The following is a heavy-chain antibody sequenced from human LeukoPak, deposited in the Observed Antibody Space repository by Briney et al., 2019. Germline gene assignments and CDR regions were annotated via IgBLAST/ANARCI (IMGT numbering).Heavy chain of an antibody. J-gene: IGHJ4*02. Sequence: GASVKVSCKASGYTFTGYYMHWVRQAPGQGLEWMGWINPNSGGTNYAQKFQGRVTMTRDTSISTAYMELSRLRSDDTAVYYCARDLSGYYFFPGGMGWGQGTLVTVSS. V-gene: IGHV1-2*02. CDR3: ARDLSGYYFFPGGMG. CDR2: INPNSGGT. CDR1: GYTFTGYY. D-gene: IGHD3-22*01.